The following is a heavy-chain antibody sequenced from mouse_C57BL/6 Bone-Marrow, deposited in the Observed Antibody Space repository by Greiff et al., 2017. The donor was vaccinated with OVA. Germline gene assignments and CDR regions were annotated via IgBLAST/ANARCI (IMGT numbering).Heavy chain of an antibody. CDR3: TTGDYYGSSTHYYAMDD. V-gene: IGHV14-4*01. Sequence: EVQLQQSGAELVRPGASVKLSCTASGFNIKDDYMHWVKQRPEQGLEWIGWIDPENGDTEYASKFQGKATITADTSSNTAYLQLRSLASEDTAVYYCTTGDYYGSSTHYYAMDDWGQGTSVTVSS. CDR1: GFNIKDDY. D-gene: IGHD1-1*01. CDR2: IDPENGDT. J-gene: IGHJ4*01.